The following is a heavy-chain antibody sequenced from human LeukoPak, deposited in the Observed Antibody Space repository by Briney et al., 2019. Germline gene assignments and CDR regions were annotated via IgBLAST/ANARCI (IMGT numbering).Heavy chain of an antibody. Sequence: SVKVSCQASGGTFSSYAISWVRQAPGQGLDWMGGIIPIFGTANYAQKFQGRVTITADESTSTAYMELSSLRSEDTAVYYCARGRYCSGGSCLKPLDYWGQGTLVTVSS. CDR2: IIPIFGTA. J-gene: IGHJ4*02. D-gene: IGHD2-15*01. CDR1: GGTFSSYA. V-gene: IGHV1-69*13. CDR3: ARGRYCSGGSCLKPLDY.